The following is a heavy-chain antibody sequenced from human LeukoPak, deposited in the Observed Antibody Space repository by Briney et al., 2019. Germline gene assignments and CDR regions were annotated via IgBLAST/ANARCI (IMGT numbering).Heavy chain of an antibody. J-gene: IGHJ6*02. CDR3: AKGLWFGELLRYYYYGMDV. Sequence: GGSLRLSCAASGFTFSSYAMSWVRQAPGKGLEWVSAISGSGGSTYYEDSVKGRFTISRDNSQNTLYLKMNSLRAEDTAVYYCAKGLWFGELLRYYYYGMDVWGQGTTVTVSS. CDR2: ISGSGGST. D-gene: IGHD3-10*01. CDR1: GFTFSSYA. V-gene: IGHV3-23*01.